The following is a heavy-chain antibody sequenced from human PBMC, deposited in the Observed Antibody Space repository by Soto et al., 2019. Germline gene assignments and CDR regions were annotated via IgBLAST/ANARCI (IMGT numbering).Heavy chain of an antibody. CDR3: AKSSPQSSSVVLDY. D-gene: IGHD6-13*01. Sequence: EVQLVESGGGLVQPGGSLRLSCAASGFTFSSYAMRWVRQAPGKGLEWVSAISGSGGSTYYADSVTGRFTISRDNSKNTLNNQMNRLRDGDTAVYYCAKSSPQSSSVVLDYWGQGTLVTVSS. CDR1: GFTFSSYA. V-gene: IGHV3-23*04. J-gene: IGHJ4*02. CDR2: ISGSGGST.